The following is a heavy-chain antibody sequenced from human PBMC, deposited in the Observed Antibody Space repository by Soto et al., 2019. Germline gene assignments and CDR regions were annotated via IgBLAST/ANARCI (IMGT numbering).Heavy chain of an antibody. D-gene: IGHD2-8*02. CDR3: ARDKITGLFDY. V-gene: IGHV4-34*01. Sequence: PSETLSLTCAAYGGSFSGYYWTWIRQPPGTGLEWIGEINHSGSTNYNPSLKSRVTLSVNTSKTHFPWNLTPETAPVPAVFAAARDKITGLFDYWGQGTLGTVSS. CDR1: GGSFSGYY. J-gene: IGHJ4*02. CDR2: INHSGST.